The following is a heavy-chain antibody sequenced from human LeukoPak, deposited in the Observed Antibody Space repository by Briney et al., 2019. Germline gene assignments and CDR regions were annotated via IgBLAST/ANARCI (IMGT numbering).Heavy chain of an antibody. CDR1: GFTFSGYW. V-gene: IGHV3-7*01. CDR3: VRDRGRASVDY. Sequence: GGSLRLSCAASGFTFSGYWMRWVRQAPGKGLEWVANIKQDGREEYYVGSVKGRFTISRDNAKNSLFVQINSLRAEDTAVYYCVRDRGRASVDYWGQGTLVTVSS. J-gene: IGHJ4*02. D-gene: IGHD1-26*01. CDR2: IKQDGREE.